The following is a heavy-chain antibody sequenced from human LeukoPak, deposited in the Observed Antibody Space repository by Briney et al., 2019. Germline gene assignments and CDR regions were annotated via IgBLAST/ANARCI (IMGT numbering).Heavy chain of an antibody. CDR1: GGTFSSYA. J-gene: IGHJ5*02. Sequence: SVKVSCKASGGTFSSYAISWVRQAPGQGLEWMGGIIPIFGTANYAQKFQGRVTITTDESTSTAYMELSSLRSEDTAVYYCARARVKDDFWSGYAAEWFDPWGQGTLVTVSS. CDR2: IIPIFGTA. V-gene: IGHV1-69*05. D-gene: IGHD3-3*01. CDR3: ARARVKDDFWSGYAAEWFDP.